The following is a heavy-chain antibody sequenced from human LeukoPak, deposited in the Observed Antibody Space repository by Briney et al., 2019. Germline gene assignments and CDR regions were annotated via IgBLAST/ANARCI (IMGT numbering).Heavy chain of an antibody. J-gene: IGHJ6*02. Sequence: PGGSLRLSCVASGFTFSDSWMSWVRQAPGKGLEWVADIKNDGSEREYVDSVKGRFTISRDNARSSLYLQMDSLRAEDTAVYYCATYTNWVAGDVWGQGTTVSV. D-gene: IGHD7-27*01. CDR3: ATYTNWVAGDV. V-gene: IGHV3-7*01. CDR2: IKNDGSER. CDR1: GFTFSDSW.